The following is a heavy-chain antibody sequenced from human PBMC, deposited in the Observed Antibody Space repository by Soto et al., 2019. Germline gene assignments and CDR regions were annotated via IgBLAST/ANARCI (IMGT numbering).Heavy chain of an antibody. CDR2: ISGSGGST. V-gene: IGHV3-23*01. CDR1: GFTFSSYA. CDR3: AKGGYYDSSGYLNY. J-gene: IGHJ4*02. D-gene: IGHD3-22*01. Sequence: GGSLRLCCAASGFTFSSYAMSWVRQAPGKGLEWVSAISGSGGSTYYADSVKGRFTISRDNSKNTLYLQMNSLRAEDTAVYYCAKGGYYDSSGYLNYWGQGTLVTVSS.